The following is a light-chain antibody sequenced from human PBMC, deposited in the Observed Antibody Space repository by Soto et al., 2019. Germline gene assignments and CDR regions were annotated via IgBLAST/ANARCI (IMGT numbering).Light chain of an antibody. Sequence: QSALTQPASVSGSPGQSITISCAGTMRDVGAYNLVSWYQQHPGRAPQLIIYEVRNRPSGISFRFSGSKSGNTASLTISGLQAEEEADYYGSSYTSKSSLIFGGGTKLTVL. CDR2: EVR. J-gene: IGLJ2*01. CDR1: MRDVGAYNL. CDR3: SSYTSKSSLI. V-gene: IGLV2-14*01.